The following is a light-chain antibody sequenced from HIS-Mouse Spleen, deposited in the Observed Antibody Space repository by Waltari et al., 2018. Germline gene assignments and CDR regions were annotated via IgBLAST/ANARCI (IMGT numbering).Light chain of an antibody. J-gene: IGLJ2*01. CDR3: QAWDSSYSV. Sequence: SYELTQPPSVSVSPGQTASITCSGDKLGDKYACCDQQKPGQSPVLVIYQDSKRPSGLPERFSGSNSWDTATLTISGTQAMDEADYYCQAWDSSYSVFGGGTKLTVL. CDR2: QDS. V-gene: IGLV3-1*01. CDR1: KLGDKY.